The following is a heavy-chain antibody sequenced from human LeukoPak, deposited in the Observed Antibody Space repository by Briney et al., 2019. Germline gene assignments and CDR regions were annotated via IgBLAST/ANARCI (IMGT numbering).Heavy chain of an antibody. CDR1: GFTFSSYA. CDR2: ISARGGST. Sequence: GGSLRLSCAASGFTFSSYAMSWVRQAPGKGLEWVSAISARGGSTYYADSVKGRFSISGDNSKNTLYPQMNSLRAEDTAVYYCAKDYYYDSSGYYSGLDDYWGQGTLVTVSS. CDR3: AKDYYYDSSGYYSGLDDY. V-gene: IGHV3-23*01. J-gene: IGHJ4*02. D-gene: IGHD3-22*01.